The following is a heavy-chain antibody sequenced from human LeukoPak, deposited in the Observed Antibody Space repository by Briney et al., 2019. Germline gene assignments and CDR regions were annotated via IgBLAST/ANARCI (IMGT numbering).Heavy chain of an antibody. Sequence: GGSLRLSCAASGFTFSSYGMHWVRQAPGKGLEWVAFIRYAGSTKYYADSVKGGFTISRANSKNTRYLQMNSLRAEDPALYYCARSGRGGAFDIWGQGTMVTVSS. V-gene: IGHV3-30*02. CDR2: IRYAGSTK. CDR1: GFTFSSYG. CDR3: ARSGRGGAFDI. D-gene: IGHD1-26*01. J-gene: IGHJ3*02.